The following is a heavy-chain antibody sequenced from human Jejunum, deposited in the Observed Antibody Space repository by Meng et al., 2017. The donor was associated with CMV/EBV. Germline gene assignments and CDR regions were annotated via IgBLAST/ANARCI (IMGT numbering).Heavy chain of an antibody. J-gene: IGHJ4*02. D-gene: IGHD3-10*01. Sequence: QVHVLYSGDRDKEPGSSVGVSRDASVYSFASDGISWLRQAPGQGLEWMGWFVNNVDTYSAQKFQGRVTMTTDTHTSTAFMELRSLRSDDTAVYYCARGTPGRSYSDYWGQGTLVTVSS. V-gene: IGHV1-18*01. CDR1: VYSFASDG. CDR2: FVNNVDT. CDR3: ARGTPGRSYSDY.